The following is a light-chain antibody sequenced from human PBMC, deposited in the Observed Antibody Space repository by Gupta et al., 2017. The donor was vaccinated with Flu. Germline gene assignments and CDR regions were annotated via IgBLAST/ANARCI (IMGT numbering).Light chain of an antibody. Sequence: VTLGQPASISCRSSQSLIYSDGNIFLNWPQQRPGQSPRRLIYKVPKRDSGVPDRFSGSGSGTDFTLKISRVESEDVGIYYCMQTTPASETFGQGTKVEIK. V-gene: IGKV2-30*01. CDR3: MQTTPASET. CDR1: QSLIYSDGNIF. CDR2: KVP. J-gene: IGKJ1*01.